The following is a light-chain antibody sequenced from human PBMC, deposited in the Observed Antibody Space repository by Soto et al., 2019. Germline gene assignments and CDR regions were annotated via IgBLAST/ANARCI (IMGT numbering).Light chain of an antibody. Sequence: SYELTQSPSVSVAPGTTATITCGGNNIATKSVHWYQQKPGQAPVLVIYYDRDRPSGIPERFSGSKSGNTATLTISGVEAGDEADYYCQVWDSSSDHVIFGGGTKVTVL. CDR3: QVWDSSSDHVI. CDR1: NIATKS. V-gene: IGLV3-21*01. J-gene: IGLJ2*01. CDR2: YDR.